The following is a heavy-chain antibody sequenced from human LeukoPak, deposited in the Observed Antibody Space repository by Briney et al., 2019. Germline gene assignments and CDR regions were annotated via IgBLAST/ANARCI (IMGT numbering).Heavy chain of an antibody. Sequence: ASVKVSCKASGYTFTGYYMHWVRQAPGQGLEWMGRINPNSGGTNYAQKFQGRVTMTTDTSTTTAYMELRSLRSDDTAVYYCARDRNIHCSSSTCYPVWDYWGQGTLVTVSS. J-gene: IGHJ4*02. CDR2: INPNSGGT. CDR3: ARDRNIHCSSSTCYPVWDY. CDR1: GYTFTGYY. V-gene: IGHV1-2*06. D-gene: IGHD2-2*01.